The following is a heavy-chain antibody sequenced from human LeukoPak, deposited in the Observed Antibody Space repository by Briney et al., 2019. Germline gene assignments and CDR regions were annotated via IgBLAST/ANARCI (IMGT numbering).Heavy chain of an antibody. CDR2: ISGTGTTI. J-gene: IGHJ4*02. Sequence: GGSLRLSCSASGFTFSDYYMSWIRQTPGKGLEWISYISGTGTTIYSADSLKGRFTISRDNAKNPLYLQMNSLRAEDTAVYYCARRTGHSYFDYWGQGTLVTVSS. V-gene: IGHV3-11*01. CDR1: GFTFSDYY. CDR3: ARRTGHSYFDY. D-gene: IGHD1-14*01.